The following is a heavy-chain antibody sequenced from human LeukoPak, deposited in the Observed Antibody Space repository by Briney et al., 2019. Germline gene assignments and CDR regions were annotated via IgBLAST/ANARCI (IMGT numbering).Heavy chain of an antibody. Sequence: PSETLSLTCTVSGGSISNYYWTWLRHPPGKGLEWIGCIYFSGTTNYNPSLKSRVTTSLDTSNNQFSLKLTSVTAADTAVYYCARISPSSGTYWENFYYYMDVWGKGTTVTVSS. CDR3: ARISPSSGTYWENFYYYMDV. CDR2: IYFSGTT. J-gene: IGHJ6*03. V-gene: IGHV4-59*01. CDR1: GGSISNYY. D-gene: IGHD1-26*01.